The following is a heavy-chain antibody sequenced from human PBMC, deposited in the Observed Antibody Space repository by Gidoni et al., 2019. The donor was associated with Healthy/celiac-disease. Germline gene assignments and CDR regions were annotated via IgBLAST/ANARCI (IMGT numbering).Heavy chain of an antibody. J-gene: IGHJ6*02. CDR2: ISYDGSNK. Sequence: QVQLVASGGGVVQPARSLRPPCESSGFTFSSSGMDRVRQALGQGLVGVAVISYDGSNKYYGDSVKGRFTISRDNSKNTLYLQMNSLRAEDTAVYYCAKSLGSGSSYYYYGMDVWGQGTTVTVAS. V-gene: IGHV3-30*18. CDR1: GFTFSSSG. CDR3: AKSLGSGSSYYYYGMDV. D-gene: IGHD3-10*02.